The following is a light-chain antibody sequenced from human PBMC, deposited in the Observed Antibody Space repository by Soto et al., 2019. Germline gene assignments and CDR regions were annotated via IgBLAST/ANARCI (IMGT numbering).Light chain of an antibody. J-gene: IGKJ1*01. Sequence: EIVMTQSPATLSVSPGERATLSCRASQSVGSTLAWYQQKVGQAPRLLIYDASARATGIPARFSGSRSGTEFTLTISSLQSEDFAVYYCQQYNDWPETFGQGTKVDIK. CDR3: QQYNDWPET. V-gene: IGKV3-15*01. CDR2: DAS. CDR1: QSVGST.